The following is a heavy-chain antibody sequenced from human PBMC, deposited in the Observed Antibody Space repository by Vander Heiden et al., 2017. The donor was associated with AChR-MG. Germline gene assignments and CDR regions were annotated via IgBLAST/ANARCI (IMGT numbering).Heavy chain of an antibody. D-gene: IGHD6-19*01. CDR2: ISGSGGST. CDR1: GFTFSGYA. Sequence: EVQLLESGGGLVQPGGSLRLSCAASGFTFSGYAMSWVRQAPGKGLGWVSAISGSGGSTYYADSVKGRFTISRDNSKNTLYLQMNSLRAEDTAVYYCAKLEAGWYDLSGPDYWGQGTLVTVSS. CDR3: AKLEAGWYDLSGPDY. J-gene: IGHJ4*02. V-gene: IGHV3-23*01.